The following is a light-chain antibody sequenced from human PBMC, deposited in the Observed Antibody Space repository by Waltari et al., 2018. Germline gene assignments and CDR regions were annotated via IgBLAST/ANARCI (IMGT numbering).Light chain of an antibody. J-gene: IGLJ3*02. V-gene: IGLV4-69*01. CDR3: QTWGTGIMV. CDR1: SGQRSYA. CDR2: LNTDGSH. Sequence: QIVLTQSPSASASLGASVKLTCTLSSGQRSYAIVWHQQQPQKGPRYLMNLNTDGSHSKGDGIPDRFSGSRSGAEGYLTISSLQSDDEADYYCQTWGTGIMVFGGGTKLTVL.